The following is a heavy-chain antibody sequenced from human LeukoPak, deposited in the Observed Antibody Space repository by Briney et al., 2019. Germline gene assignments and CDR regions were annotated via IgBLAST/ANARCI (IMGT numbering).Heavy chain of an antibody. CDR2: INIANGNT. D-gene: IGHD5-18*01. Sequence: ASVKVSCKASGYIFTNYPIHWVRQAPGQRLEWMGWINIANGNTKYSQRFEGRVTVTTDTSAAAAYMELSSLRSEDTAVYYCARDRAMADYWGQGTLVTVSS. V-gene: IGHV1-3*04. CDR3: ARDRAMADY. J-gene: IGHJ4*02. CDR1: GYIFTNYP.